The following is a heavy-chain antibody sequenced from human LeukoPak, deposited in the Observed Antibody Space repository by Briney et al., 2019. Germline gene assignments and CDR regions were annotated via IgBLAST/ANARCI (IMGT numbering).Heavy chain of an antibody. V-gene: IGHV3-21*01. Sequence: PGGSLRLSCAASGFTFSSYSMNWVRQAPGKGLEWVSSISSSSYIYYADSVKGRFTISRDNAKNSLYLQMNSLRAEDTAVYYCGREGGYSGYDDLYFDYWGQGTLVTVSS. CDR1: GFTFSSYS. CDR3: GREGGYSGYDDLYFDY. CDR2: ISSSSYI. D-gene: IGHD5-12*01. J-gene: IGHJ4*02.